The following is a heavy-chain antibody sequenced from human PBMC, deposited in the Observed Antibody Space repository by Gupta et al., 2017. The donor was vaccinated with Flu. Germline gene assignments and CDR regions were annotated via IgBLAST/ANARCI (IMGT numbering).Heavy chain of an antibody. V-gene: IGHV3-23*01. CDR3: AKDRSGNPAIDY. Sequence: EVQLLESGGGVVQPGESLRLSCVVSGLTFSDYAMNWVRQAPGKGLEWLSTVGAGVDRTDYADSVMGRFTISRDKSKNTIYLQMNSLTGDDTAVYYCAKDRSGNPAIDYWGQGALVTVSA. D-gene: IGHD6-13*01. J-gene: IGHJ4*02. CDR1: GLTFSDYA. CDR2: VGAGVDRT.